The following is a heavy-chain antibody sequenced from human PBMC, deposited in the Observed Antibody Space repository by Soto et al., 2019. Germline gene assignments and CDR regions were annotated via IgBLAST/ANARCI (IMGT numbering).Heavy chain of an antibody. CDR1: GGSISSGGYS. D-gene: IGHD7-27*01. Sequence: PSETLSLTCAVSGGSISSGGYSWSWIRQPPGKGLEWIGYMYHSGSTYYNPSLKSRVTISIDRSKNQFSLKLSSVTAADTAVYYRARLTDYWGQGILVTVSS. CDR3: ARLTDY. V-gene: IGHV4-30-2*01. CDR2: MYHSGST. J-gene: IGHJ4*02.